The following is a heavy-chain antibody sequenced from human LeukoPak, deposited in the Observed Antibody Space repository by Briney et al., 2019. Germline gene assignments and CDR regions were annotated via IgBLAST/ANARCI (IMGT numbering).Heavy chain of an antibody. CDR3: ARGGISSSWSFDY. Sequence: GGSLRLSCAASGFTVSSNYMSWVRQAPGKGLEWVSVIYSGGSTYYADSVKGRFTISRDNSKNTLYLQMNSLRAEDTAVYYCARGGISSSWSFDYWGQGTLVTVSS. J-gene: IGHJ4*02. V-gene: IGHV3-66*01. D-gene: IGHD6-13*01. CDR1: GFTVSSNY. CDR2: IYSGGST.